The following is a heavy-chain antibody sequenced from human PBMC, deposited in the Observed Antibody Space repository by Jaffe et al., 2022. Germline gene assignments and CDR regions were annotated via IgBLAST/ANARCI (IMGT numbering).Heavy chain of an antibody. CDR2: IKEDGSVM. J-gene: IGHJ3*02. CDR3: ARDLTYYDGNSYYDALDI. V-gene: IGHV3-7*05. Sequence: EVQLVESGGGLVQPGGSLRLSCAGSGFTFSNYWMTWVRQAPGKGLEWVANIKEDGSVMYYVDSVKGRFIISRDNAKNSLYLQMNSLRAEDTAVYYCARDLTYYDGNSYYDALDIWGQRTMVTVSS. D-gene: IGHD3-22*01. CDR1: GFTFSNYW.